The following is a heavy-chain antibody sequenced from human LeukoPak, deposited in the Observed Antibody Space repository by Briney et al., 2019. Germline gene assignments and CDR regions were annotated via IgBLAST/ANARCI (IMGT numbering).Heavy chain of an antibody. D-gene: IGHD4-11*01. CDR3: ARLSGRDYNPRAFDY. Sequence: GGSPRLSCAASGFTFSSYAMSWVRQAPGKGLEWVSSISGSGNRTYYADSVKGRFTISRDNSKNTLFLQMNSLRAEDTAVYYCARLSGRDYNPRAFDYWGQGTLVTVSS. CDR2: ISGSGNRT. CDR1: GFTFSSYA. J-gene: IGHJ4*02. V-gene: IGHV3-23*01.